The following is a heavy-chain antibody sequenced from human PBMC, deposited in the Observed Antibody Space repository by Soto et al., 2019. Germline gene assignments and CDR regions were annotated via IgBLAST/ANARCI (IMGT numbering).Heavy chain of an antibody. CDR3: AKKSREVRGAWGY. V-gene: IGHV3-30*18. Sequence: QVQLVESGGGVVQPGRSLRLSCAASGFTFSSYGMHWVRQAPGKGLEWVAVISYDGSNKYYADSVKGRFTISRDNSKNTLYLQMNSLRAEDTAVYYCAKKSREVRGAWGYWGQGTLVTVSS. J-gene: IGHJ4*02. CDR1: GFTFSSYG. CDR2: ISYDGSNK. D-gene: IGHD3-10*01.